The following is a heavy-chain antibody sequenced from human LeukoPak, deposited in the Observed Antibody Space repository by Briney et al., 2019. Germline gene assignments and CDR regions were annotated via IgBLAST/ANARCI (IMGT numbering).Heavy chain of an antibody. J-gene: IGHJ3*02. D-gene: IGHD2-2*01. CDR3: ARPVGCSSTSCYDAFDI. Sequence: GESLRISCKGSGYSFYSYWIVWVRQMPGKGLEWMGMIYPAESNTRYSPSFQGQVTISDDKSTNTAYLQWSSLKASDTAMYYCARPVGCSSTSCYDAFDIWGQGTMVTVSS. V-gene: IGHV5-51*01. CDR1: GYSFYSYW. CDR2: IYPAESNT.